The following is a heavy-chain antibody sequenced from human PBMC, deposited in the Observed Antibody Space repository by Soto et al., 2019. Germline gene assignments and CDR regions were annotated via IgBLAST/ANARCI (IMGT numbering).Heavy chain of an antibody. Sequence: QVQLQESGPGLVKPSQTLSLTCTVSGGSISSGGYYWSWIRQHPGKGLEWIGYIYYSGSTYYNPSLKRRVTISVDTAKNQFSLKLSSVTAADTAVYYCARDGAYGDYFDYWGQGTLVTVSS. J-gene: IGHJ4*02. CDR3: ARDGAYGDYFDY. CDR2: IYYSGST. V-gene: IGHV4-31*03. D-gene: IGHD4-17*01. CDR1: GGSISSGGYY.